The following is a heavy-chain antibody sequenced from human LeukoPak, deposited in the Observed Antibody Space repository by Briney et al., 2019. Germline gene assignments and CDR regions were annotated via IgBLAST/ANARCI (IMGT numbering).Heavy chain of an antibody. CDR3: ARESPPATTYYYYYMDV. D-gene: IGHD4-17*01. Sequence: ASVKVSCKASGYTFTSYDINWVRQATGQGLEWMGWMNPNSGNTGYAQKFQGRVTMTRNTSISTAYMELSSLRSEDTAVYCCARESPPATTYYYYYMDVWGKGTTVTVSS. V-gene: IGHV1-8*01. CDR2: MNPNSGNT. CDR1: GYTFTSYD. J-gene: IGHJ6*03.